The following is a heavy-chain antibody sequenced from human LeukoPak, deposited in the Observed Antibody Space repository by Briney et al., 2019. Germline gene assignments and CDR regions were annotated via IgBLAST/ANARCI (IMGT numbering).Heavy chain of an antibody. CDR2: IYSSGST. Sequence: SETLSLTCTVSGGSISGYYWSWIRQSAGKGLEWFGGIYSSGSTNYNPSLKSRVTISVDTSKNQFSLKLSSVTAADTAVYYCARVPHYYDSSGYRYNWFDPWGQGTLVTVSS. CDR1: GGSISGYY. V-gene: IGHV4-4*07. CDR3: ARVPHYYDSSGYRYNWFDP. J-gene: IGHJ5*02. D-gene: IGHD3-22*01.